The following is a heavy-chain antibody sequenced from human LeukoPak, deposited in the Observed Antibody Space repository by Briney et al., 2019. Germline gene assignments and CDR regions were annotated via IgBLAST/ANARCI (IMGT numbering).Heavy chain of an antibody. CDR2: ITLSGGST. Sequence: GGSLRLSCAASGFTFNNYAMSWVRQAPGKGLEWVSVITLSGGSTYYADSVKGRFTISRDNFKSTLYLQMSSLRAEDTAVYHCAKAVVGGTAPDYWGQGTLVTVSS. D-gene: IGHD6-19*01. CDR1: GFTFNNYA. CDR3: AKAVVGGTAPDY. V-gene: IGHV3-23*01. J-gene: IGHJ4*02.